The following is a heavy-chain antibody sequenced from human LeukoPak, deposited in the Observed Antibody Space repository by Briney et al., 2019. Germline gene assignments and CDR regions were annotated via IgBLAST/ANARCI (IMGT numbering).Heavy chain of an antibody. D-gene: IGHD6-19*01. CDR1: GYTFTSYD. CDR2: MNPNSGNT. V-gene: IGHV1-8*02. J-gene: IGHJ6*03. CDR3: ARGPPCGGGWYPPPVYYCYYMDV. Sequence: ASVKVFCKASGYTFTSYDINWVRQATGQGLEWMGWMNPNSGNTDYAQKFQGRVTMTRDTSISTAYMELSRLRSDDTAVYYCARGPPCGGGWYPPPVYYCYYMDVWGKGTTVTVSS.